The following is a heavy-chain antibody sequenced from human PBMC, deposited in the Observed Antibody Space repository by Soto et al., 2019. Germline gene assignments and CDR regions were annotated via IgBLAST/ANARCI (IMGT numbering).Heavy chain of an antibody. D-gene: IGHD3-10*01. V-gene: IGHV4-30-2*01. Sequence: SETLSLTCVVSGGSISSGGYSWSWIRQPPGKGLEWIGYVFHSGSTYYSPSLKSRVTISIDGSKNQFSLKLTSVTAADTAVYYCARGSYGAGSDYWGQGILVTVPS. CDR3: ARGSYGAGSDY. J-gene: IGHJ4*02. CDR1: GGSISSGGYS. CDR2: VFHSGST.